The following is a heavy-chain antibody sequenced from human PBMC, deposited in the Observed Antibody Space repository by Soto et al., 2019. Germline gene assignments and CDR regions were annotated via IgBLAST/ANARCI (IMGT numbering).Heavy chain of an antibody. V-gene: IGHV4-61*01. Sequence: QVQLQESGPGLVKPSETVSLTCTVSGGSVSSGSYYWSWIRQPPGKGLEWIGYIYDSGSTNYNPTLNRRVVLSVDTSKNQFSLRLSSVIAADTAVYYCARGGGVTATFDYWGQGTLVTVPS. CDR3: ARGGGVTATFDY. CDR1: GGSVSSGSYY. J-gene: IGHJ4*02. CDR2: IYDSGST. D-gene: IGHD5-18*01.